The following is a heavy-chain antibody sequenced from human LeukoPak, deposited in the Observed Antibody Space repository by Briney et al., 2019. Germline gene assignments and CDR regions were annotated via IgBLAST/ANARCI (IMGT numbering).Heavy chain of an antibody. CDR2: IYYSGST. J-gene: IGHJ4*02. Sequence: PSETLSLTCTVSGGSISSSSYYRGWIRQPPGKGLEWIGSIYYSGSTYYNPSLKSRVTISVDTSKNQLSLKVSSVTAADTAVYYCARRNYYDSTGYWNYWGQGTLVTVSS. V-gene: IGHV4-39*07. CDR3: ARRNYYDSTGYWNY. D-gene: IGHD3-22*01. CDR1: GGSISSSSYY.